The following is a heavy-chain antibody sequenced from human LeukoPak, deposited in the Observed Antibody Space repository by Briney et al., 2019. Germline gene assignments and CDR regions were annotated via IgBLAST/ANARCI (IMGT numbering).Heavy chain of an antibody. J-gene: IGHJ4*02. CDR2: VSSNGSST. Sequence: GGSLRLSCSGSGFTFSSYVMHWVRQAPGKGLEYVSAVSSNGSSTYYADSVKGRFTISRDNSKNTLYLQMNSLRAEDTAVYYCAKDRHYYDSSGYDFDYWGQGTLVTVSS. CDR1: GFTFSSYV. D-gene: IGHD3-22*01. V-gene: IGHV3-64*04. CDR3: AKDRHYYDSSGYDFDY.